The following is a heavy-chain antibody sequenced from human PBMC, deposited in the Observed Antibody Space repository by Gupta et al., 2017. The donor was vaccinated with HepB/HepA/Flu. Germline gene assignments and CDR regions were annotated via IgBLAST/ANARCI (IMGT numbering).Heavy chain of an antibody. CDR1: GFTFSNAW. V-gene: IGHV3-15*01. CDR2: IKSKTDGGTT. CDR3: TTNYMVRGVILDY. D-gene: IGHD3-10*01. J-gene: IGHJ4*02. Sequence: EVQLVESGGGLVKPGGSLRLSCAASGFTFSNAWMSWVRQAPGKGLEWVGRIKSKTDGGTTNYAAPVKGRFTISRDDSKNTLYLQMNSLKTEDTAVYYCTTNYMVRGVILDYWGQGTLVTVSS.